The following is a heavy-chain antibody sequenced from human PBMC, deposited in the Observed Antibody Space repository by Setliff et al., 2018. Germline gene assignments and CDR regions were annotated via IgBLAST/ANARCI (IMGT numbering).Heavy chain of an antibody. CDR2: IDHSGST. D-gene: IGHD3-3*01. V-gene: IGHV4-38-2*01. Sequence: SETLSLTCAVSGYSISSGYYWGWIRQPPGKGLEWIGSIDHSGSTHYNPSLKSRVTISVDTSKNQFSLKLSSVTAADTAVYYCASFLMYYNFWSGDYWGQGTLVTVSS. J-gene: IGHJ4*02. CDR1: GYSISSGYY. CDR3: ASFLMYYNFWSGDY.